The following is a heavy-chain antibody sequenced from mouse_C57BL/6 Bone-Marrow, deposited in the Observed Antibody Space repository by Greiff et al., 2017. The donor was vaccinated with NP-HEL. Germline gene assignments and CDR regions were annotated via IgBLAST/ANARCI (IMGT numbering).Heavy chain of an antibody. V-gene: IGHV14-4*01. CDR2: IDPENGDT. D-gene: IGHD2-14*01. CDR3: TTWGTLDC. J-gene: IGHJ4*01. CDR1: GFNIKDDY. Sequence: VQLQQSGAELVRPGASVKLSCTASGFNIKDDYMHWVKQRPEQGLEWIGWIDPENGDTEYASKFQGKATITADTSSNTAYLQLSSLTSEDTAVYYCTTWGTLDCWGQGTSVTVSS.